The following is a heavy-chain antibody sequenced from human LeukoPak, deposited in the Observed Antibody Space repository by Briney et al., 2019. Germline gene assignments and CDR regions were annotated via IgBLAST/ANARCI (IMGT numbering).Heavy chain of an antibody. CDR2: INPNSGGT. Sequence: ASVKVSCKASGYTFTGYYMHWVRQAPGQGLEWMGRINPNSGGTNYAQKFQGRVTMTRDTSISTAYMELSRLRSDDTAVYYCARIPTGTTKPFDYWGQGTLVTVPS. J-gene: IGHJ4*02. CDR3: ARIPTGTTKPFDY. CDR1: GYTFTGYY. D-gene: IGHD1/OR15-1a*01. V-gene: IGHV1-2*06.